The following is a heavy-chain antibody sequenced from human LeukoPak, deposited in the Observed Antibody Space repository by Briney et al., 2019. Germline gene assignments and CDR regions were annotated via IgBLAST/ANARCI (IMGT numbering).Heavy chain of an antibody. J-gene: IGHJ3*02. Sequence: GGSLRLSCAASGFTFSSYAMHWVRQAPGKGLEWVAVISYDGSNKFYADSVKGRFTISRDNSKNTLYLQMNSLRAEDTAVYYCAKGYEYYYDSSGAFDIWGQGTMVTVSS. V-gene: IGHV3-30*04. CDR2: ISYDGSNK. CDR1: GFTFSSYA. CDR3: AKGYEYYYDSSGAFDI. D-gene: IGHD3-22*01.